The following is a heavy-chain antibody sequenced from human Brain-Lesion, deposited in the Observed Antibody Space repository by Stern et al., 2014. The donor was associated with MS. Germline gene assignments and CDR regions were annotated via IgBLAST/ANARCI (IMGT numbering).Heavy chain of an antibody. CDR2: IFNSGST. V-gene: IGHV4-61*02. Sequence: VQLVESGPGLVKPSQTLSLSCTVSGGSISSGGYYWSWIRQPAGKGLEWIGRIFNSGSTSHNPSPQSRVPISIETTKNHYSPGMTSRTAADTAVYYCARGRVVPGFQYYATDVWGQGTTVIVSS. J-gene: IGHJ6*02. CDR1: GGSISSGGYY. D-gene: IGHD2-2*01. CDR3: ARGRVVPGFQYYATDV.